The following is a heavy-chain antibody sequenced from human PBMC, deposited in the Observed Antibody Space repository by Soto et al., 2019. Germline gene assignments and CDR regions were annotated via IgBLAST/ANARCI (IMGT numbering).Heavy chain of an antibody. CDR3: ARGPDSSGWYPGPWFDP. CDR1: GDSVSSNSAA. D-gene: IGHD6-19*01. J-gene: IGHJ5*02. V-gene: IGHV6-1*01. CDR2: TYYRSKWYN. Sequence: SHTLSLTCAICGDSVSSNSAAWNWIRQSPSRGLEWLGRTYYRSKWYNDYAVSVKSRITINPDTSKNQFSLQLNSVTPEDTAVYYCARGPDSSGWYPGPWFDPWGQGTLVTVTS.